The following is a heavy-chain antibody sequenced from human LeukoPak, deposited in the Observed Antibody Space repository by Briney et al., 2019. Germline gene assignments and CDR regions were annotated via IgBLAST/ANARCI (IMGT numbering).Heavy chain of an antibody. CDR1: GYTFTGYY. D-gene: IGHD3-16*02. V-gene: IGHV1-2*02. J-gene: IGHJ4*02. CDR2: INPNSGGT. CDR3: AKGPKAAPYDYVWGSYRYTGRFDY. Sequence: GASVKVSCKASGYTFTGYYMHWVRQAPGQGLEWMGWINPNSGGTNYAQKFQGRVTMTRDTSISTAYMELSRLRSDDTAVYYCAKGPKAAPYDYVWGSYRYTGRFDYWGQRTLVTVSS.